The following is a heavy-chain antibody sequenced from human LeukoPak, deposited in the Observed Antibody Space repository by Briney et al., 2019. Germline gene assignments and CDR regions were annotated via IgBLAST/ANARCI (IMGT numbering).Heavy chain of an antibody. CDR1: GFAFSSYA. Sequence: GRSLRLSCAASGFAFSSYAMHWVRQGPGKGLEWVALVSYDGGSKYYADSVKGRITISRDNSKNTLHLQMNSLRTEDTAVYYCAKVKGGIAAAGNYFDYWGQGTLVTVSS. D-gene: IGHD6-13*01. J-gene: IGHJ4*02. V-gene: IGHV3-30-3*01. CDR2: VSYDGGSK. CDR3: AKVKGGIAAAGNYFDY.